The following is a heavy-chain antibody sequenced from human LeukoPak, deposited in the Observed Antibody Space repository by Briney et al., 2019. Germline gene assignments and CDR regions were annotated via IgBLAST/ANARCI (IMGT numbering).Heavy chain of an antibody. CDR1: GFTFTGHS. V-gene: IGHV3-30*04. D-gene: IGHD5-12*01. Sequence: GGSLRLSCVASGFTFTGHSMHWVRQAPGKGLEWVAVVADDEKTIFYADSLKGRFTVSRDNSKNTVYLQMNSLRDEDTAVYYCARDGGGYDVSFDYWGQGTLVTVSS. J-gene: IGHJ4*02. CDR2: VADDEKTI. CDR3: ARDGGGYDVSFDY.